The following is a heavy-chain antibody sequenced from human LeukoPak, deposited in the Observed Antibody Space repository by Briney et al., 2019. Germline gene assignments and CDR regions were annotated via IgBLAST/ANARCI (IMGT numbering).Heavy chain of an antibody. J-gene: IGHJ4*02. CDR2: INRNSGGT. D-gene: IGHD6-6*01. V-gene: IGHV1-2*02. CDR1: GYTFTGYY. Sequence: ASVKVSCKASGYTFTGYYMHWVRQAPGQGLEWMGWINRNSGGTNYAQKFQGRVTMTRDTSISTAYMELSRLRSDDTAVYYCARDPTSIAARPDYWGQGTLVTVSS. CDR3: ARDPTSIAARPDY.